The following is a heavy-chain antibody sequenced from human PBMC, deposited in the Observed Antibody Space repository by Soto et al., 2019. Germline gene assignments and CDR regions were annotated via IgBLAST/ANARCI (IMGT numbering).Heavy chain of an antibody. CDR3: ARNAIFGESYYYYYYMDV. J-gene: IGHJ6*03. CDR2: INPNSGGT. D-gene: IGHD3-3*01. V-gene: IGHV1-2*02. Sequence: GASVEGSCKASGFTLTGRYRHWVHHGPGKGLEWMGWINPNSGGTNYAQKLQGRVTMTTDTSTSTAYMELRSLRSDDTAVYYCARNAIFGESYYYYYYMDVWGKGTTVTVSS. CDR1: GFTLTGRY.